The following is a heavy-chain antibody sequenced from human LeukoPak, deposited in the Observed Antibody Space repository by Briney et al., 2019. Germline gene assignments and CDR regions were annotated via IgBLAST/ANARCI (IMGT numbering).Heavy chain of an antibody. CDR1: GFTFSSYS. V-gene: IGHV3-21*01. D-gene: IGHD5-18*01. CDR2: ISSSSSYI. Sequence: PGGSLRLSCAASGFTFSSYSMNWVRQAPGKGLEWVSSISSSSSYIYYADSVKGRFTISRDNAKNSLYLQMNGLRAEDTAVYYCASSGYSYPNWFDPWGQGTLVTVSS. J-gene: IGHJ5*02. CDR3: ASSGYSYPNWFDP.